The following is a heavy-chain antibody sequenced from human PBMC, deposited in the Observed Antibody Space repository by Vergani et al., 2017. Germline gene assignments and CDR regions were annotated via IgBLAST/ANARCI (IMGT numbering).Heavy chain of an antibody. D-gene: IGHD5-12*01. CDR1: GFTFSSYA. V-gene: IGHV3-30-3*01. CDR3: ARGGISLRFMDV. CDR2: IAYDGSNK. J-gene: IGHJ6*04. Sequence: QVQLVESGGGVVQPGRSLRLSCAASGFTFSSYAMHWVRQAPGKGLEWVAVIAYDGSNKNYADSVKGRFTISRDNSKITLYLQMNSLRAEDPAVYYCARGGISLRFMDVWGKGTTVTVSS.